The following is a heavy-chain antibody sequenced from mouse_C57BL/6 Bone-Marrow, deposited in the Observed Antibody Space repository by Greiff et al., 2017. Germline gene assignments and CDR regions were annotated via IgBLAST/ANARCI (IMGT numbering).Heavy chain of an antibody. J-gene: IGHJ1*03. CDR3: ARERYYRNYDWYFDV. CDR1: GYTFTSYG. V-gene: IGHV1-81*01. D-gene: IGHD2-1*01. CDR2: IYPRSGNT. Sequence: VQLQQSGAELARPGASVKLSCKASGYTFTSYGISWVKQRTGQGLEWIGEIYPRSGNTYYNEKFKGKATLTADKSSSTAYMELRSLTSEDSAVYFCARERYYRNYDWYFDVWGTGTTVTVSS.